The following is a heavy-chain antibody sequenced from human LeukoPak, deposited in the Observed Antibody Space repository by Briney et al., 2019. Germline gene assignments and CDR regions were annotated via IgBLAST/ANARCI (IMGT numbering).Heavy chain of an antibody. V-gene: IGHV3-11*05. D-gene: IGHD2-2*02. J-gene: IGHJ5*02. Sequence: PGGSLRLSCAASGFTFSDYYMSWIRQAPGKGLEWVSYISTTSSYTDYADSVRGRFTISRDNAKNLLYLQMNSLRPEDTAVYYCARDWYCSSSICYTDRNWFDPRGQGTLVTVSS. CDR1: GFTFSDYY. CDR3: ARDWYCSSSICYTDRNWFDP. CDR2: ISTTSSYT.